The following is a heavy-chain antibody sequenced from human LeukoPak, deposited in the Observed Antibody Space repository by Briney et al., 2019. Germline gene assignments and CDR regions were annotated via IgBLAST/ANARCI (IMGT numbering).Heavy chain of an antibody. Sequence: SETLSLTCTVSGGSISSGGYNWNWIRQHPGKGLEWIGYIYGTGNTYSNPSLKSRVTVLVDTSKNQFSLMLSSVTAADTAVYYCARALPYCSSTSCLCSRPYYYYSGMDVWGKGTTVTVSS. V-gene: IGHV4-31*03. CDR2: IYGTGNT. CDR1: GGSISSGGYN. D-gene: IGHD2-2*01. J-gene: IGHJ6*04. CDR3: ARALPYCSSTSCLCSRPYYYYSGMDV.